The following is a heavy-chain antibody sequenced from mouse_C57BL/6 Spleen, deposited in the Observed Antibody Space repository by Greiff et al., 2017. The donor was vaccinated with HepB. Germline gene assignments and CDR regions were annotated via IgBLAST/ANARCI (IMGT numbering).Heavy chain of an antibody. CDR2: IDPSDSYT. D-gene: IGHD1-1*01. Sequence: QVQLQQPGAELVMPGASVKLSCKASGYTFTSYWMHWVKQRPGQGLEWIGEIDPSDSYTNYNQKFKGKSTLTVDKSSSTAYMQRSSLTSEDSAVYYCARSNTTVPCYAMDYWGQGTSVTVSS. CDR3: ARSNTTVPCYAMDY. V-gene: IGHV1-69*01. CDR1: GYTFTSYW. J-gene: IGHJ4*01.